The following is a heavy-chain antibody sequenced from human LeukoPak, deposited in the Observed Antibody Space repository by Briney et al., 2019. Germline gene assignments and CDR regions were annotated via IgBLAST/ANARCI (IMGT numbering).Heavy chain of an antibody. D-gene: IGHD3-16*01. Sequence: ATVKVSCKISGDTFINYGISWVRQAPGQGLEWMGRISAHDGNTKDAQKVQGRVTMTTDTSTNTAYMELRSLRSDDTAVYYCARDWKGGELVQFRWRSYHFDYWGQGTLVTVSS. CDR2: ISAHDGNT. J-gene: IGHJ4*02. CDR3: ARDWKGGELVQFRWRSYHFDY. CDR1: GDTFINYG. V-gene: IGHV1-18*01.